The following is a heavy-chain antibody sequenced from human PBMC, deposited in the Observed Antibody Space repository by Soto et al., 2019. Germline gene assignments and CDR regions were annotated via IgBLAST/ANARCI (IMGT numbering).Heavy chain of an antibody. D-gene: IGHD5-12*01. Sequence: SETLSLTCTVSGGSVSSGSYQWTWIRQPPGKGLEWIGYVYYTGSTSYNPSLKSRVTISVDRSKNQFSLRLSSVTAADTAVYYCARDLAGMATTSGFGYWGLGTLVTVSS. V-gene: IGHV4-61*01. J-gene: IGHJ4*02. CDR3: ARDLAGMATTSGFGY. CDR2: VYYTGST. CDR1: GGSVSSGSYQ.